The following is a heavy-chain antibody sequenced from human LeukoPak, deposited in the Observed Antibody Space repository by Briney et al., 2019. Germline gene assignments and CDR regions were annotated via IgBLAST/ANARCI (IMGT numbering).Heavy chain of an antibody. D-gene: IGHD3-22*01. CDR3: ARGTYYYDSSGYY. CDR2: INPNSGGT. Sequence: GASVKVSCKASGGTFSSYAISWVRQAPGQGLEWMGWINPNSGGTNYAQKFQGRVTMTRDTSISTAYMELSRLRSDDTAVYYCARGTYYYDSSGYYWGQGTLVTVSS. V-gene: IGHV1-2*02. J-gene: IGHJ4*02. CDR1: GGTFSSYA.